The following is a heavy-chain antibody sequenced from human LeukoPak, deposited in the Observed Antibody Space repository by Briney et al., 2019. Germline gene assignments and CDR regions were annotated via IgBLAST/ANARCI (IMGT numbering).Heavy chain of an antibody. CDR1: GGSISRSSYY. V-gene: IGHV4-39*01. Sequence: SETLSLTRTVSGGSISRSSYYWGWIRQPPGKGREWIGSIYYSGSTYYNPSLKSRVTISVDTSKNQFSLKLSSVTAADTAVYYCARRPGVLTGYLVAFDIWGQGTMVTVSS. CDR2: IYYSGST. CDR3: ARRPGVLTGYLVAFDI. J-gene: IGHJ3*02. D-gene: IGHD3-9*01.